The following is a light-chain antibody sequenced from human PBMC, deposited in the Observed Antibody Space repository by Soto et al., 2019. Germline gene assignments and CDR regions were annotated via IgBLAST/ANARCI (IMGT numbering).Light chain of an antibody. V-gene: IGKV2-30*01. CDR3: MQATHSRT. CDR1: QSLVYSDGNTY. CDR2: KVS. Sequence: DVVLTQSPLSLPVTLGQPASISCRSSQSLVYSDGNTYLNWFQQRPGQSPRRLIYKVSNRDSGVPDRFSGSGSCTDFTLKISRVEAEDVGVYYCMQATHSRTFGQGTKVEIK. J-gene: IGKJ1*01.